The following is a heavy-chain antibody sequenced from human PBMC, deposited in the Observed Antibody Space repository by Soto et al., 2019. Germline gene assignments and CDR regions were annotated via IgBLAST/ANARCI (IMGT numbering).Heavy chain of an antibody. CDR2: IYHSGST. CDR1: GYSISSGYY. V-gene: IGHV4-38-2*01. Sequence: SETLSLTCAVSGYSISSGYYWGWIRQPPGKGLEWIGSIYHSGSTYYNPSLKSRVTISVDTSKNQFSLKLSSVTAADTAVYYCATYHSNDYYFHYWGQATLVTVSS. CDR3: ATYHSNDYYFHY. J-gene: IGHJ4*02. D-gene: IGHD4-4*01.